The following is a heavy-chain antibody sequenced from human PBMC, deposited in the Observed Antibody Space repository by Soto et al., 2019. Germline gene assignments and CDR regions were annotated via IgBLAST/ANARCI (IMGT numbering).Heavy chain of an antibody. V-gene: IGHV1-18*01. CDR2: ISAYNGNT. CDR1: GYTFTSYG. CDR3: ARGTHVDIVATMGY. J-gene: IGHJ4*02. Sequence: QVQLVQSGAEVKKPGASVKVSCRASGYTFTSYGISWVRQAPGQRLEWMGWISAYNGNTNYAQKFQGRVTMTTDTSTSTAYMELRSLRSDDTAVYYCARGTHVDIVATMGYWGQGTLVTVSS. D-gene: IGHD5-12*01.